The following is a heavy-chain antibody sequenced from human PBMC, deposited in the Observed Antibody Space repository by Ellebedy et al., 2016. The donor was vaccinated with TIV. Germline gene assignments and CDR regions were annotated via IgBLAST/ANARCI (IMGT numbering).Heavy chain of an antibody. Sequence: MPSETLSLTCSVSGGSVSSTRYYSACIRQPPGMGPEYIGSVYYCGSPCYNPSFKSRVTLSADTSKNQFSLELRSVTATDTAVYYCARGSDSNGWLFDPWGQGTLVSVSS. J-gene: IGHJ5*02. V-gene: IGHV4-39*07. CDR2: VYYCGSP. CDR3: ARGSDSNGWLFDP. CDR1: GGSVSSTRYY. D-gene: IGHD6-19*01.